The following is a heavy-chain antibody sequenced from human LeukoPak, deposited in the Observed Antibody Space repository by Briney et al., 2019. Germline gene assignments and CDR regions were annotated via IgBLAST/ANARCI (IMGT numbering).Heavy chain of an antibody. CDR2: ISGSGGST. J-gene: IGHJ4*02. V-gene: IGHV3-23*01. CDR1: GFTFSNYA. Sequence: PGGSLRLSCAASGFTFSNYAMTWVRQAPGKGLEWVSAISGSGGSTYYADSVKGRFTISRDNSKNTLYLQMNSLRAEDTAVYYCARDLFRIAAADSVVYWGQGTLVTVSS. CDR3: ARDLFRIAAADSVVY. D-gene: IGHD6-13*01.